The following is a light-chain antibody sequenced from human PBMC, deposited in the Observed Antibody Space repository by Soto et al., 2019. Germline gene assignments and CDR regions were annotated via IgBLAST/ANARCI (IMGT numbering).Light chain of an antibody. CDR3: AAWDDSLNGYV. V-gene: IGLV1-44*01. CDR1: SSNVGTYS. Sequence: QSVLTQPPSASGTPGQRITISCSGSSSNVGTYSVNWYQHLPGTAPKRLIYSNSQRPSGVPDRFSGSKSGTSASLAISGLQSEDEADYYCAAWDDSLNGYVFGPGTKVNVL. J-gene: IGLJ1*01. CDR2: SNS.